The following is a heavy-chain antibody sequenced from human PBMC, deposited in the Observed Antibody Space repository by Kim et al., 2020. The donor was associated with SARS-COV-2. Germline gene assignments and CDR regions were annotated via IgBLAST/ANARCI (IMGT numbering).Heavy chain of an antibody. CDR1: GFTFSSYS. CDR3: ASTRGRDYGDYTFDY. Sequence: GGSLRLSCAASGFTFSSYSMNWVRQSPGKGLEWVSSISISSIYIYSADSVKGRFTISRDNAKNSLYLQMNSLRAEDTAVYYCASTRGRDYGDYTFDYWGQGTLVTVSS. V-gene: IGHV3-21*01. D-gene: IGHD4-17*01. CDR2: ISISSIYI. J-gene: IGHJ4*02.